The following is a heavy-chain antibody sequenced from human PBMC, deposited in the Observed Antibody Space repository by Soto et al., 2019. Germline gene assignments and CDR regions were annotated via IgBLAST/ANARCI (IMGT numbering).Heavy chain of an antibody. Sequence: SETLSLTCTVSGGSVSSGSYYCSWIRQPPGKGLEWIGYIYYSGSTNYNPSLKSRVTISVDTSKNQFSLKLSSVTAADTAVYYCARGRGSGSYYTPWFDPWGQGTLVTVSS. CDR2: IYYSGST. CDR3: ARGRGSGSYYTPWFDP. J-gene: IGHJ5*02. CDR1: GGSVSSGSYY. D-gene: IGHD3-10*01. V-gene: IGHV4-61*01.